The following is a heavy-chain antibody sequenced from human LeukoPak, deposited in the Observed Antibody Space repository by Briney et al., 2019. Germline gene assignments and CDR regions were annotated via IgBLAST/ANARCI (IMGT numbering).Heavy chain of an antibody. V-gene: IGHV3-66*01. J-gene: IGHJ2*01. Sequence: PGGPLRLSCAASGFTVSSNYMSWVRQAPGKGLEWVSVIYSGGSTYYADSVKGRFTISRDNSKNTLYLQMNSLRAEDTAVYYCARDKVYYYDSSGYSYYWYFDLWGRGTLVTVSS. D-gene: IGHD3-22*01. CDR2: IYSGGST. CDR1: GFTVSSNY. CDR3: ARDKVYYYDSSGYSYYWYFDL.